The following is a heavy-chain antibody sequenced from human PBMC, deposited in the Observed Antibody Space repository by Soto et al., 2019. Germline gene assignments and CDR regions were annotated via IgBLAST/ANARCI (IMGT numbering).Heavy chain of an antibody. J-gene: IGHJ4*02. CDR3: ARGGRLGNYYGSVSYER. D-gene: IGHD3-10*01. Sequence: QVQLQQWGAGLLKPSETLSLTCAVYGGSFSDYYWSWIRQPPGKGLEWSGEINHSGSTNYHPCLKSRVTLSVETAKNQFSLKLSSVTAAATAVYYCARGGRLGNYYGSVSYERWGQGTLVTVSS. CDR2: INHSGST. CDR1: GGSFSDYY. V-gene: IGHV4-34*01.